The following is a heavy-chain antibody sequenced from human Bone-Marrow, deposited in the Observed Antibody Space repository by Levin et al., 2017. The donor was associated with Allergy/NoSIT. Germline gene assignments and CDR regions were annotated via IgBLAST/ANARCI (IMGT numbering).Heavy chain of an antibody. CDR3: ARHVVGRGIPLWSRRYCTSPDCAKDEYYSMDV. D-gene: IGHD2-8*01. Sequence: GESLKISCKASGYRFNNYWIGWVRQMPGKGLEWLGVINPGDSDTRYSPSFQGHVTISADKSIATAYLQWNSLKASDTAMYFCARHVVGRGIPLWSRRYCTSPDCAKDEYYSMDVWGQGTTVTVSS. V-gene: IGHV5-51*01. CDR1: GYRFNNYW. J-gene: IGHJ6*02. CDR2: INPGDSDT.